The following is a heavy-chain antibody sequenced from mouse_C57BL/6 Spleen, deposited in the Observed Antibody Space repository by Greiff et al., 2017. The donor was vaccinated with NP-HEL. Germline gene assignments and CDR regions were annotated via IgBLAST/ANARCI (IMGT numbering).Heavy chain of an antibody. CDR2: IYPGDGDT. CDR3: ARDAGRYAMDY. J-gene: IGHJ4*01. V-gene: IGHV1-82*01. CDR1: GYAFSSSW. Sequence: QVQLKQSGPELVKPGASVKISCKASGYAFSSSWMNWVKQRPGKGLEWIGRIYPGDGDTNYNGKFKGKATLTADKSSSTAYMQLSSLTSEDSAVYFCARDAGRYAMDYWGQGTSVTVSS. D-gene: IGHD1-1*01.